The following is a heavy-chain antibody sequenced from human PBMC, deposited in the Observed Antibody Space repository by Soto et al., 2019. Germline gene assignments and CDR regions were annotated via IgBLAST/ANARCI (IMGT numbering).Heavy chain of an antibody. CDR3: STDFYAYGGNSNYFDY. Sequence: GGSLRLSCAASGFTFSNAWMSWVRQAPGKGLEWVGRIKSKTDGGTTDYAAPVKGRFTISRDDSKNTLYLQMNSLKTEDTAVYYCSTDFYAYGGNSNYFDYWGQGTLVTVSS. CDR2: IKSKTDGGTT. D-gene: IGHD4-17*01. V-gene: IGHV3-15*01. J-gene: IGHJ4*02. CDR1: GFTFSNAW.